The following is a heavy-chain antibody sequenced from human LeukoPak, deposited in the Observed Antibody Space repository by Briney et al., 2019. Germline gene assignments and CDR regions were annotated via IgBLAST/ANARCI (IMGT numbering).Heavy chain of an antibody. J-gene: IGHJ6*02. CDR3: AGEREPSITMIPHRGSYYYYYGMDV. Sequence: TPETLSLTCTVSGGSISSGGYYWSWIRQHPGKGLEWIGYIYYSGSTYYNPSLKSRVTISVDTSKNQFSLKLSSVTAADTAVYYCAGEREPSITMIPHRGSYYYYYGMDVWGQGTTVTVSS. CDR1: GGSISSGGYY. V-gene: IGHV4-31*03. CDR2: IYYSGST. D-gene: IGHD3-22*01.